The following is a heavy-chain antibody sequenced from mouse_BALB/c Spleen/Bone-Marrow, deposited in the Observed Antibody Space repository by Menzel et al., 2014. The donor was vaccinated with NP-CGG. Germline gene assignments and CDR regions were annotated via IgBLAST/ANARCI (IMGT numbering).Heavy chain of an antibody. CDR1: GYTFTSYW. J-gene: IGHJ3*01. D-gene: IGHD6-1*01. Sequence: QVQLKQSGAELVKPGASVKMSCKASGYTFTSYWMHWVKQGPGQGLEWIGVMDPSDSYTSYNQKFKGKATLTVDTSSSAAYMQRSSRTAEGAAVYYCAICERWVAYWGGGTLVTVSA. V-gene: IGHV1-59*01. CDR3: AICERWVAY. CDR2: MDPSDSYT.